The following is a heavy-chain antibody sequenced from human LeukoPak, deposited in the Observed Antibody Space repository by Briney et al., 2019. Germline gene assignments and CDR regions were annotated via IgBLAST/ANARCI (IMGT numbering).Heavy chain of an antibody. CDR1: GDSISSYY. Sequence: SETLSLTCTVSGDSISSYYWSWIRQPPGKGLEWIGYIYYSGSTTYNPSLKSRVTISVDTSKDQFSLKLSSVTAADTAVYYCARGAAPDYWGQGTLVTVSS. V-gene: IGHV4-59*01. CDR3: ARGAAPDY. CDR2: IYYSGST. D-gene: IGHD3-16*01. J-gene: IGHJ4*02.